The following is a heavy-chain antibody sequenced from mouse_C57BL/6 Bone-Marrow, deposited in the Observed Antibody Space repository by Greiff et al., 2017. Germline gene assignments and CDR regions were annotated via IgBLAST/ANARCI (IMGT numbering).Heavy chain of an antibody. CDR3: TYSYSRSFRWYFDV. D-gene: IGHD1-1*01. Sequence: EVQLQQSGAELVRPGASVKLSCTASGYNFTDDYMHWVKQRPEQGLEWIGWIYPENGDTEYASKFQGKATLTADTSSNTAYLQLSSLTSEDTAGYNCTYSYSRSFRWYFDVWGTGTTVTVSS. CDR1: GYNFTDDY. J-gene: IGHJ1*03. CDR2: IYPENGDT. V-gene: IGHV14-4*01.